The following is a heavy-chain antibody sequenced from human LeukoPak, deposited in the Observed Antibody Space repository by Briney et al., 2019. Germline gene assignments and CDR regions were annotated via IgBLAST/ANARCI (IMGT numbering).Heavy chain of an antibody. D-gene: IGHD3-22*01. CDR3: ARNGDDSSDYYYFDY. V-gene: IGHV4-34*01. CDR1: GGSFSDYF. J-gene: IGHJ4*02. CDR2: ITHSGST. Sequence: PSETLSLTCAVFGGSFSDYFWSWIRQAPGKGLEWIGEITHSGSTNYSPSLKSRVTISVDTSKNQFSLKLSSVTAADTAIYYCARNGDDSSDYYYFDYWGQGTLVTVSS.